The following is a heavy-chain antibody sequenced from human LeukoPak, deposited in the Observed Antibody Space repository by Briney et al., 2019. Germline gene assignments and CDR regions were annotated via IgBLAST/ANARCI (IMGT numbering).Heavy chain of an antibody. J-gene: IGHJ4*02. CDR3: VREYGDYQAPFDY. CDR1: GFSLGTYW. D-gene: IGHD4-17*01. Sequence: GGSLRLSCAASGFSLGTYWMSWVRQAPGKGLEGVANIKQDGSEKHYGDSARGRFTISRDNAKNELYLQMHSLRVEDTAVYYCVREYGDYQAPFDYWGQGTLVTVSS. V-gene: IGHV3-7*05. CDR2: IKQDGSEK.